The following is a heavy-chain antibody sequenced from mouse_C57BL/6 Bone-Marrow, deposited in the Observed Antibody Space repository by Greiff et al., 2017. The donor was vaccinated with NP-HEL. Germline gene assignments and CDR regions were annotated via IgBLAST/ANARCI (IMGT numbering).Heavy chain of an antibody. CDR2: INYDGSST. D-gene: IGHD1-1*01. CDR3: AREDYGSRGFYAMDY. J-gene: IGHJ4*01. CDR1: GFTFSDYY. Sequence: EVMLVESEGGLVQPGSSMKLSCTASGFTFSDYYMAWVRQVPEKGLEWVANINYDGSSTCYLDSLKSRFIISRDNAKNILYLQMSSLKSEDTATYYCAREDYGSRGFYAMDYWGQGTSVTVSS. V-gene: IGHV5-16*01.